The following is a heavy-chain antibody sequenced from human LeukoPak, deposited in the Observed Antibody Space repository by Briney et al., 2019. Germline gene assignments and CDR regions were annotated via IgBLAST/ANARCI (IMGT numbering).Heavy chain of an antibody. CDR2: ISSSSSYI. Sequence: GGSLRLSCAASGCTFSSYSMNWVRQAPGKGLEWVSFISSSSSYINYADSLKGRFTISRDNAKNSLYLQMNSLRAEDTSVYYCARIGAGSSRDYWGQGTLVTVSS. V-gene: IGHV3-21*01. CDR1: GCTFSSYS. CDR3: ARIGAGSSRDY. J-gene: IGHJ4*02. D-gene: IGHD6-13*01.